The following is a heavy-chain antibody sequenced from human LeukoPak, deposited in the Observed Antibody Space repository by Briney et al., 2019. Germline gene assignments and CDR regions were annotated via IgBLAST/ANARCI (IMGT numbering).Heavy chain of an antibody. D-gene: IGHD3-3*01. V-gene: IGHV3-23*01. CDR1: GFTFSSYA. CDR3: AKAGIFGVVIYFDY. CDR2: ISGSGGST. J-gene: IGHJ4*02. Sequence: GGSLTLSCAASGFTFSSYAMSWVRQAPGKGLEWVSAISGSGGSTYYADSVKGRFTISRDNSKNTLYLQMNSLRAEDTAVYYCAKAGIFGVVIYFDYWGQGTLVTVSS.